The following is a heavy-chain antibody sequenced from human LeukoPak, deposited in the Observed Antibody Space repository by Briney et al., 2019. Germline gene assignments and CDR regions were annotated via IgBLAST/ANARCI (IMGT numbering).Heavy chain of an antibody. CDR1: GFTFSSYW. Sequence: GGSLRLSCAASGFTFSSYWMSWVRQAPGKGLEWVANIKQDGSEKYYVDSVKGRFTISRDKAKNSLYLQMNSLRAEDTAVYYYARYGSGSYSDFDYWGQGTLVTVSS. D-gene: IGHD3-10*01. CDR2: IKQDGSEK. CDR3: ARYGSGSYSDFDY. J-gene: IGHJ4*02. V-gene: IGHV3-7*01.